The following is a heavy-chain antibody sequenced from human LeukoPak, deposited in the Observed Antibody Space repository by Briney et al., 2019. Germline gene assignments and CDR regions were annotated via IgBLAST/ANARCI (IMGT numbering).Heavy chain of an antibody. CDR2: IYPGDSDT. V-gene: IGHV5-51*01. CDR3: ARVRAYSSASCYFDS. J-gene: IGHJ4*02. Sequence: GESLKISCKGSGYDFTTYYVGWVRQMPGKGLEWMGIIYPGDSDTRYSPSFQGQVTISADKSISAAYLQWSSLKASDTAMYYCARVRAYSSASCYFDSWGQGTLVTVSS. CDR1: GYDFTTYY. D-gene: IGHD3-10*01.